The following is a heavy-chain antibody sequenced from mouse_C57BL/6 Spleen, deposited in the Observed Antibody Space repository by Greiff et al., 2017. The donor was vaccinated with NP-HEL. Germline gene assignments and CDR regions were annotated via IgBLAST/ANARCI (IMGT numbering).Heavy chain of an antibody. D-gene: IGHD2-3*01. Sequence: EVKVVESGGGLVKPGGSLKLSCAASGFTFSDYGMHWVRQAPEKGLEWVAYISSGSSTIYYADTVKGRFTISRDNAKNTLFLQMTSLRSEDTAMYYCARSGDGYYAYFDYWGQGTTLTVSS. CDR3: ARSGDGYYAYFDY. V-gene: IGHV5-17*01. J-gene: IGHJ2*01. CDR2: ISSGSSTI. CDR1: GFTFSDYG.